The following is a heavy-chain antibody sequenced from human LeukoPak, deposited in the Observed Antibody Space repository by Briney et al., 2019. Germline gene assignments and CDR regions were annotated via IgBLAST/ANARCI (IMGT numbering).Heavy chain of an antibody. CDR2: ISGSGGST. CDR1: GFTFSSYG. CDR3: ASENSSSWYRNYYYGMDV. Sequence: GGSLRLSCAASGFTFSSYGMNWVRQAPGKGLEWVSLISGSGGSTYYADSVKGRFTISRDNSKNTLYLQMNSLRAEDTAVYYCASENSSSWYRNYYYGMDVWGQGTTVTVSS. V-gene: IGHV3-23*01. D-gene: IGHD6-13*01. J-gene: IGHJ6*02.